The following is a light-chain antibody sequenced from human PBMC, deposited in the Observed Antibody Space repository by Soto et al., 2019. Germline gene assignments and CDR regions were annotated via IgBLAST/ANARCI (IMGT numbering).Light chain of an antibody. CDR3: QQHNSYLYT. V-gene: IGKV1-5*03. J-gene: IGKJ2*01. Sequence: DIQMTQSPSTLSASVGDRVTITCRASQSISSWLAWYQQKPGKAPKLLIHKASSLESGVPSRFSGSGSGTEFTLTISSLQPDDFATYYCQQHNSYLYTFGQGTKLEIK. CDR1: QSISSW. CDR2: KAS.